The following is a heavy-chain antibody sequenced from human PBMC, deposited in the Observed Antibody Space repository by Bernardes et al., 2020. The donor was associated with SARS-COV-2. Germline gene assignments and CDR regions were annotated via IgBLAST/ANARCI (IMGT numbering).Heavy chain of an antibody. CDR2: IYSGGTI. CDR3: ARGGGAYCGGDCYPYNYGMDV. Sequence: GSLRLSCAASGFTVSSNYMSWVRQAPGKGLEWVSVIYSGGTIYYADSVKGRFTISRDNSKNTLHLQMNSLRAEDTAVYYCARGGGAYCGGDCYPYNYGMDVWGQGTTVTVSS. V-gene: IGHV3-66*02. CDR1: GFTVSSNY. J-gene: IGHJ6*02. D-gene: IGHD2-21*02.